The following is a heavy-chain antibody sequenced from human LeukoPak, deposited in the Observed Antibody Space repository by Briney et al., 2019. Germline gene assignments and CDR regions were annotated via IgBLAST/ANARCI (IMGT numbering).Heavy chain of an antibody. CDR2: ISWNSFSK. J-gene: IGHJ6*02. CDR3: ARVGLVPPYYYYGMDV. V-gene: IGHV3-9*01. D-gene: IGHD2-2*01. Sequence: GGSLRLSCAASGFTFNGYAIHWVRQSPGKGLEGVSGISWNSFSKGYVDSVRGRFTISRDNAKNSVSLQMNSLYDEDTGLYYCARVGLVPPYYYYGMDVWGQGTTVTVSS. CDR1: GFTFNGYA.